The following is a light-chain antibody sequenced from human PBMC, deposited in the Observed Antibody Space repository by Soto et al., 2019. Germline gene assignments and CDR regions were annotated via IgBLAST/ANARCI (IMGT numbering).Light chain of an antibody. CDR2: YVS. V-gene: IGKV1-27*01. J-gene: IGKJ1*01. Sequence: DIQMTQSPSSLSASVGDRVTLTCRASQDIGQYLAWYQQRPGKVPKLLIYYVSNLQSGVPSRFSGSGSGTEFTLGISSLQPEDVATYYCLKYTKDAPGTFGQGTKVEI. CDR1: QDIGQY. CDR3: LKYTKDAPGT.